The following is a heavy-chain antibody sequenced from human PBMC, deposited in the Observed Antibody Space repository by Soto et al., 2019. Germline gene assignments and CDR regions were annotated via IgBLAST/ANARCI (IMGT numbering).Heavy chain of an antibody. CDR1: GGTFSSYA. J-gene: IGHJ3*02. V-gene: IGHV1-69*13. CDR3: ARGPYYYDSSPPNGGARYGAFDI. CDR2: IIPIFGTA. D-gene: IGHD3-22*01. Sequence: SVKVSCKASGGTFSSYAISWVRQAPGQGLEWMGGIIPIFGTANYAQKFQGRVTITADESTSTAYMELSSLRSEDTAVYYCARGPYYYDSSPPNGGARYGAFDIWGQGTMVTVSS.